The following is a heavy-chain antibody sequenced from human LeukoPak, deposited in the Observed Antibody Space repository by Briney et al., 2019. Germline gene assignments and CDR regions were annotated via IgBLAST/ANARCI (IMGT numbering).Heavy chain of an antibody. CDR3: AKDKGGTDAFDI. CDR1: GFTFSNYW. V-gene: IGHV3-7*01. Sequence: GGSLRLSCAASGFTFSNYWMSWVRQAPGKGLEWVANIKQDRSEKYYVDSVKGRFTISRDNAKNSLYLQMNNLRDEDTAVYYCAKDKGGTDAFDIWGQGTMVTVSS. J-gene: IGHJ3*02. CDR2: IKQDRSEK.